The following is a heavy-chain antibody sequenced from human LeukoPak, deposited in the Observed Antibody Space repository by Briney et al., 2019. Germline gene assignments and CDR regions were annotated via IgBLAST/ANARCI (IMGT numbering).Heavy chain of an antibody. CDR1: GFTFDDYA. J-gene: IGHJ4*02. V-gene: IGHV3-9*01. CDR3: AKDIGIAEL. CDR2: ISWNSGSI. D-gene: IGHD6-13*01. Sequence: PGGSLRLSCAASGFTFDDYAMHWVRQAPGKGLEWVSGISWNSGSIGYADSVKGRFTISRDNAKNSLYLQMNSLRAEDTALYYCAKDIGIAELWGQGTLVTVSS.